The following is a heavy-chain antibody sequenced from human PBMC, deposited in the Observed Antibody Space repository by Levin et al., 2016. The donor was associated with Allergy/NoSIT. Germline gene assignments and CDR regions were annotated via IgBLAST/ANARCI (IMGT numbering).Heavy chain of an antibody. J-gene: IGHJ4*02. V-gene: IGHV3-49*03. CDR3: TSMAVLYYFDY. Sequence: GGSLRLSCTVSGFTFSEHGMSWFRQAPGQGLEWVGLIRSKVHGGTVEYAAPVKGRFIISRDDSKSIAYLQVNSLKTEDTAVYYCTSMAVLYYFDYWGQGTLLTVSS. CDR2: IRSKVHGGTV. CDR1: GFTFSEHG. D-gene: IGHD2/OR15-2a*01.